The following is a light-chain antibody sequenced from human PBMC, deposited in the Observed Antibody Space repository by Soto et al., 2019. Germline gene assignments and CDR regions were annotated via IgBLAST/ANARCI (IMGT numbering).Light chain of an antibody. CDR2: DAS. CDR3: QQRNNWPIT. CDR1: QSVSSY. J-gene: IGKJ5*01. V-gene: IGKV3-11*01. Sequence: EIVLTPSPATLSLSPLVSATLSCRASQSVSSYLAWYQQKPGQAPRVLIYDASNRATGSPARFSGRGSGTDFTLTISSLEPEDFAVYYCQQRNNWPITFGQGTRLEIK.